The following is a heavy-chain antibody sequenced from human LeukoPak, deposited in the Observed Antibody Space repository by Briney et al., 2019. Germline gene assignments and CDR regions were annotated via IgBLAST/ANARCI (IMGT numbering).Heavy chain of an antibody. V-gene: IGHV4-38-2*02. CDR1: GYSISSTYY. Sequence: PSETLSLTCTVSGYSISSTYYWGWIRRPPGKGLEWVGSVFHSGNTYYNPSLKSRLTISADTSKNQFSLTLTSVTAADTAVYYCARDRSVGVLPAPPFDFWGQGTLVTVSS. CDR3: ARDRSVGVLPAPPFDF. J-gene: IGHJ4*02. D-gene: IGHD6-6*01. CDR2: VFHSGNT.